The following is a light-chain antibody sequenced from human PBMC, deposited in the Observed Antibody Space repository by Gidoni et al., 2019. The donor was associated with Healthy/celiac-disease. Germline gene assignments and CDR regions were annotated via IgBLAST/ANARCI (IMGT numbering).Light chain of an antibody. V-gene: IGKV3-20*01. CDR2: GAS. CDR1: QSVSSSY. J-gene: IGKJ1*01. CDR3: QQYGSSRWT. Sequence: ELVLTQSPGTLSLSPGERATLACRASQSVSSSYLAWYQQKPGQAPRLLIYGASSRATGIPDRLSGSGSGTDFTLTISRLEPEDFAVYYCQQYGSSRWTFGQGTKVEIK.